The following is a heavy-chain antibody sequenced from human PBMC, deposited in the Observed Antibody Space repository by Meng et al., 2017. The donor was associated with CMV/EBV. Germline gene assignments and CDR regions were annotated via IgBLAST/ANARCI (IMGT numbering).Heavy chain of an antibody. CDR3: AHRGRIAAAGTDWFDP. Sequence: QFHLKGACTSLVKPTQTLTLTCTFSGFSLSTSGVGVGWIRQPPGKALEWLALIYWDDDKRYSPSLKSRLTITKDTSKNQVVLTMTNMDPVDTATYYCAHRGRIAAAGTDWFDPWGQGTLVTVSS. J-gene: IGHJ5*02. V-gene: IGHV2-5*02. CDR2: IYWDDDK. CDR1: GFSLSTSGVG. D-gene: IGHD6-13*01.